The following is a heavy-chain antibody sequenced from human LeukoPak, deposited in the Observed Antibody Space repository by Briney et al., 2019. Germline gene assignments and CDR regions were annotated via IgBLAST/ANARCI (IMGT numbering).Heavy chain of an antibody. CDR3: ARTLVGATRPYYFDY. V-gene: IGHV3-7*01. Sequence: GGSLRLSCAASGFTFSTYYMSWVRQAPGTGLEWVANIKQDGGEKYYVDSVKGRFTISRDNAKNSLYLQMNSLRAEDTAVYYCARTLVGATRPYYFDYWGQGTLVTVSS. J-gene: IGHJ4*02. CDR1: GFTFSTYY. CDR2: IKQDGGEK. D-gene: IGHD1-26*01.